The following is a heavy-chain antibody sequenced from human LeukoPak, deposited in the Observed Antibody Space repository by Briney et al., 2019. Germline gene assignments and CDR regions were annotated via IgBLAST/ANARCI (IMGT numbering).Heavy chain of an antibody. J-gene: IGHJ5*02. CDR3: ARDLMVRGVMRFDP. D-gene: IGHD3-10*01. CDR2: FEYGGST. Sequence: PSETLSLTCTVSGGSISSSSYYWGWIRQAPGKGLEWIGSFEYGGSTYYSPSLKSRVTISVDTSKNQFSLKLSSVTAADTAVYYCARDLMVRGVMRFDPWGQGTLVTVSS. CDR1: GGSISSSSYY. V-gene: IGHV4-39*07.